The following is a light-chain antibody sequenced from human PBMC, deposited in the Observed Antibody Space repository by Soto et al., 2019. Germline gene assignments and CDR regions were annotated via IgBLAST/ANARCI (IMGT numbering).Light chain of an antibody. J-gene: IGLJ3*02. CDR3: QTWGTGLLV. V-gene: IGLV4-69*01. Sequence: QSVLTQSPSASASLGASVKLTCTLCSGHSSYAIAWHQQQPEKGPRYLMKLNSDGSHSKGDGIPDRFSGSSSGAERYLTISSLQSEDEADYYCQTWGTGLLVFGGGTKLTVL. CDR1: SGHSSYA. CDR2: LNSDGSH.